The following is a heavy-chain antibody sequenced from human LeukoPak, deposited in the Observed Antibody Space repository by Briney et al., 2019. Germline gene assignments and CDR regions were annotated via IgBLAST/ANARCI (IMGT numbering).Heavy chain of an antibody. Sequence: GGSLRLSCAASGFTFSSYAMHWVRQAPGKGLEWVAVVWYNGSKTYSADSVKGRITISRDDSKNTLYLQMNSLRAEDTAVYYCARGVDYYDSSGTIDYWGQGTLVTVSS. CDR1: GFTFSSYA. CDR2: VWYNGSKT. V-gene: IGHV3-33*01. D-gene: IGHD3-22*01. J-gene: IGHJ4*02. CDR3: ARGVDYYDSSGTIDY.